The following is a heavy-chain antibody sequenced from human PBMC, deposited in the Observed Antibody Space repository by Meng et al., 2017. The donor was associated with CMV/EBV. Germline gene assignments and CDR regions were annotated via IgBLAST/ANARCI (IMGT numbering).Heavy chain of an antibody. CDR3: ARDRDSGSYPSYYCDY. V-gene: IGHV3-21*01. Sequence: EVQLVESGGGLVKPGGSLRLSCAASGFTFSSYSMNWVRQAPGKGLEWVSSISSSSSYIYYADSVKGRFTISRDNAKNSLYLQMNSLRAEDTAVYYCARDRDSGSYPSYYCDYWSQGTLVTVSS. D-gene: IGHD1-26*01. CDR1: GFTFSSYS. CDR2: ISSSSSYI. J-gene: IGHJ4*02.